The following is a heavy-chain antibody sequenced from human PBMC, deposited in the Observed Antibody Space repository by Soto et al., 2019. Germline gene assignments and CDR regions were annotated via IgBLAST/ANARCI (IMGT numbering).Heavy chain of an antibody. V-gene: IGHV3-33*01. CDR2: TWYDGSNK. Sequence: GGSLRLSCAASGFTFSSYGMHWVRQAPGKGLEWVAVTWYDGSNKYYADSVKGRFTISRDNSKNTLYLQMNSLRAEDTAVYYCARDGGYCSGGSCFEPYYYYYGMDVWGQGTTVTVSS. J-gene: IGHJ6*02. D-gene: IGHD2-15*01. CDR1: GFTFSSYG. CDR3: ARDGGYCSGGSCFEPYYYYYGMDV.